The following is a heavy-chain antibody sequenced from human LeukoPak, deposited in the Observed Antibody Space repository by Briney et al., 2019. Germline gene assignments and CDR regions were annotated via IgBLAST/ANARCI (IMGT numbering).Heavy chain of an antibody. J-gene: IGHJ3*01. D-gene: IGHD1-26*01. CDR2: SYSGGNA. Sequence: SETLSLTCTVSGASTSAYYWSWIRQPPGKGLEWIGYSYSGGNANYNPSLKSRVTISIDTSENQFSLRLTSVTAADTAIYFCAHSKRGGGYYINAFAVWGQGALVTISS. V-gene: IGHV4-59*01. CDR1: GASTSAYY. CDR3: AHSKRGGGYYINAFAV.